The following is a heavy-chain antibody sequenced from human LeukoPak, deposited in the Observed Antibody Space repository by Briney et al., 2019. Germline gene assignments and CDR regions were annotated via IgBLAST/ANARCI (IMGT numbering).Heavy chain of an antibody. CDR3: ARDRVVVVAGYWYFDL. V-gene: IGHV3-7*01. J-gene: IGHJ2*01. CDR2: IKQDGSEK. D-gene: IGHD2-15*01. Sequence: GGSLRLSCAASGFTFSSYWMSWGRQPPGKGLEWVANIKQDGSEKYYVDSVKGRFTISRDNAKNSLYLQMNSLRAEDTAVYYCARDRVVVVAGYWYFDLWGRGTLVTVSS. CDR1: GFTFSSYW.